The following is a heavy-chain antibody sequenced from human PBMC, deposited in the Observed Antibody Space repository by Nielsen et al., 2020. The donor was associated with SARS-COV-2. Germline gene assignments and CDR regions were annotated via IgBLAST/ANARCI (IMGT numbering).Heavy chain of an antibody. CDR2: ISYDGSNK. V-gene: IGHV3-30*18. CDR3: AKDRY. J-gene: IGHJ4*02. Sequence: GESLKISCAASGFTFSSYGMHWVRQAPGKGLEWVAVISYDGSNKYYADSVKGRFTISRDNSKNTLYPQMNSLRAEDTAVYYCAKDRYWGQGTLVTVSS. CDR1: GFTFSSYG.